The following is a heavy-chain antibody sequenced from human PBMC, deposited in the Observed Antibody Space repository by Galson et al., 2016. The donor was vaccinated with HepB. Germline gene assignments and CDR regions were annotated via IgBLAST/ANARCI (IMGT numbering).Heavy chain of an antibody. CDR2: TRVYNGNT. Sequence: SVKVSCKASGYTFNTYGITWVRQAPGQGLEWMAWTRVYNGNTKYAHELQGRATMTTDPSTSTAYMELRSLRSNDTAVHYCARAPWEFPTNFDYWGQGTLVTVSS. CDR1: GYTFNTYG. CDR3: ARAPWEFPTNFDY. V-gene: IGHV1-18*01. D-gene: IGHD1-26*01. J-gene: IGHJ4*02.